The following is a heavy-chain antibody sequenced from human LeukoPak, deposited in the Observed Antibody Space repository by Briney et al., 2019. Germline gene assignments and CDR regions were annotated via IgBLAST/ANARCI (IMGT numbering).Heavy chain of an antibody. CDR1: GFTLSSYW. CDR3: ARDSRYCSSTSCFLYYYYMDV. J-gene: IGHJ6*03. V-gene: IGHV3-74*01. D-gene: IGHD2-2*01. CDR2: INSDGSST. Sequence: GGSLRLSCAAPGFTLSSYWMHWVRQAPGKGLVWVSRINSDGSSTSYADSVKGRFTISRDNAKNTLYLQMNRLRAEDTAVYYCARDSRYCSSTSCFLYYYYMDVWVKGTTVTVSS.